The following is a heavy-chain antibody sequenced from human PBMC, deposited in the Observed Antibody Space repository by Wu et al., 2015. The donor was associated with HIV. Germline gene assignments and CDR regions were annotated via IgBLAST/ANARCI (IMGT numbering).Heavy chain of an antibody. CDR1: GYTFTFYD. V-gene: IGHV1-8*01. Sequence: QVQLVQSGAEVKEPGASVKVSCKASGYTFTFYDINWVRQATGQGLEWMGWMNPNSGNTGYAQKFQGRITMTRNTSIRTAYMELSSLRSEDTAIYYCARQRAYTSGWYIYDYWGQGTLVTVSS. D-gene: IGHD6-19*01. CDR2: MNPNSGNT. CDR3: ARQRAYTSGWYIYDY. J-gene: IGHJ4*02.